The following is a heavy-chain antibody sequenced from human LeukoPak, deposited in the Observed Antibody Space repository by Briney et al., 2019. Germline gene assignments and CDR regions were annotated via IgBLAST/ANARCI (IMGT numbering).Heavy chain of an antibody. CDR1: GYTFTGYY. CDR2: INPNSGGT. V-gene: IGHV1-2*04. Sequence: ASVKVSCKASGYTFTGYYMRWVRQAPGQGLEWMGWINPNSGGTNYAQKFQGWVTMTRDTSISTAYMELSRLRSDDTAVYYCAREGCSGGSCYPYFDYWGPGTLVTVSS. D-gene: IGHD2-15*01. J-gene: IGHJ4*01. CDR3: AREGCSGGSCYPYFDY.